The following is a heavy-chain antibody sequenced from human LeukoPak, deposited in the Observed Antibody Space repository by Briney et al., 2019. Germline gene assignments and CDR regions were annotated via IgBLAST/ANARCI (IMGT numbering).Heavy chain of an antibody. V-gene: IGHV3-7*01. CDR1: GFTVSSYW. D-gene: IGHD3-3*01. CDR3: ARVRDDSYYYYYYYMDV. Sequence: GGSLRLSCAASGFTVSSYWMSWVRQAPGKGLEWVANIKQGGSEKYYVDSVKGRFTISRDNAKNSLYLQMNSLRAEDTAVYYCARVRDDSYYYYYYYMDVWGKGTTVTVSS. CDR2: IKQGGSEK. J-gene: IGHJ6*03.